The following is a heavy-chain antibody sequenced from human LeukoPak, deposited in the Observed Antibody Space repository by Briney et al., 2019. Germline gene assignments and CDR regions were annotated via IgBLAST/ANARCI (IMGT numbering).Heavy chain of an antibody. J-gene: IGHJ4*02. CDR1: GDSIRNYF. CDR2: IYTSGST. V-gene: IGHV4-4*07. D-gene: IGHD3-22*01. CDR3: ARESKSYDGSGYYHDY. Sequence: SETLSLSCSVSGDSIRNYFWSWIRQPAGKGLEWIGRIYTSGSTDYNPSLRSRVTMSVDTSRNQFSLKLTSVTAADTAVYYCARESKSYDGSGYYHDYWGQGTLVTVSS.